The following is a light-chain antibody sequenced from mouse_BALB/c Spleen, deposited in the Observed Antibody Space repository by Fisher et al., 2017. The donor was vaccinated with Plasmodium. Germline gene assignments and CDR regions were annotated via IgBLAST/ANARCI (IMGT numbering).Light chain of an antibody. CDR1: QIISNN. J-gene: IGKJ5*01. CDR3: QQSNSWPLT. V-gene: IGKV5-43*01. CDR2: YTS. Sequence: DIVITQSPATLSVTPGDSVSLSCRTSQIISNNLHWYQQKSHESPRLLITYTSQSISGIPSRFSASGSGTDFTLSINSVETEDFGMYFCQQSNSWPLTFGAGTKLELK.